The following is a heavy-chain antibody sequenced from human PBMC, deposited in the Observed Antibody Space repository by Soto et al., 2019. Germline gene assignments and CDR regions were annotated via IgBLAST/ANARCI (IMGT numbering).Heavy chain of an antibody. CDR1: GGSITSSNW. Sequence: QVQLQESGPGLVKPSGTLSLTCAVSGGSITSSNWWSWVRQPPGKGLEWIGEIYFRGSTNYNPSLENRVTISVDKSKNQFTLNLIAVTAADTAVYYCGRDPSVAYSSSSSGIDYWGQGTLVTVSS. CDR2: IYFRGST. J-gene: IGHJ4*02. V-gene: IGHV4-4*02. D-gene: IGHD6-13*01. CDR3: GRDPSVAYSSSSSGIDY.